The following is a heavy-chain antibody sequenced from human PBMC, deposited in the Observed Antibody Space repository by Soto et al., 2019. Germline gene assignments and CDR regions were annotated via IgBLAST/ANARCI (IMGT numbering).Heavy chain of an antibody. CDR3: GRGQTAIDV. D-gene: IGHD5-18*01. J-gene: IGHJ6*02. CDR2: IYYSGST. V-gene: IGHV4-30-4*01. CDR1: GGTITRGDHF. Sequence: SETLSLTCRVSGGTITRGDHFWSWVRQSPGKGLEWLGYIYYSGSTYYNPSPKGRVMMTIDTSKHQFSLNLSSVTAADTAVFYCGRGQTAIDVWGQGTTVTVSS.